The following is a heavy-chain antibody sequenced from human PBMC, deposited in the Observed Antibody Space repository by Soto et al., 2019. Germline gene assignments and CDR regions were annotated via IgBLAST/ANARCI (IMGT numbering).Heavy chain of an antibody. D-gene: IGHD6-13*01. Sequence: PSETLSLTCTVSGGSVSTSSYYWSWIRQPPGKGVEWIGYIYYSGSTNYNPSLKSRVTISVDTSKNQFSLKLSSVTAADTAVYYCARDIAAAGPGTFDYWGQGTLVTVSS. CDR3: ARDIAAAGPGTFDY. V-gene: IGHV4-61*01. CDR1: GGSVSTSSYY. J-gene: IGHJ4*02. CDR2: IYYSGST.